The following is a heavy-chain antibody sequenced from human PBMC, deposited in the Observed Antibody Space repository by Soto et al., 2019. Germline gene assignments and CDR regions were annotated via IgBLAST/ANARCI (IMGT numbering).Heavy chain of an antibody. CDR3: AREPVDLNYYYYGMDV. Sequence: SETLSLTCTVSGGSISSGGYYWSWIRQHPGKGLEWIGYIYYSGSTYYNPSLKSRVTISVDTSKNQFSLKLSSVTAADTAVYYCAREPVDLNYYYYGMDVWGQGTTVTVSS. J-gene: IGHJ6*02. D-gene: IGHD5-12*01. CDR1: GGSISSGGYY. V-gene: IGHV4-31*03. CDR2: IYYSGST.